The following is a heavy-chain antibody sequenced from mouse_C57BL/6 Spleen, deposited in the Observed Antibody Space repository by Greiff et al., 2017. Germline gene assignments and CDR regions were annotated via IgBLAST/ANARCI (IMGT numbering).Heavy chain of an antibody. V-gene: IGHV1-80*01. CDR2: IYPGDGDT. D-gene: IGHD2-1*01. CDR3: ARSVYYGNYDWYFDV. CDR1: GYAFSSYW. Sequence: VQLQQSGAELVKPGASVKISCKASGYAFSSYWMNWVKQRPGKGLEWIGQIYPGDGDTNYNGKFKGKATLTADKSSSTAYMQLSSLTSEDSAVYFCARSVYYGNYDWYFDVWGTGTTVTVSS. J-gene: IGHJ1*03.